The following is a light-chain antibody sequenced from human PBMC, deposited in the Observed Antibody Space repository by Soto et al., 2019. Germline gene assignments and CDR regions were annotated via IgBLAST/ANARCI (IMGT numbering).Light chain of an antibody. CDR1: QGIRNA. J-gene: IGKJ1*01. CDR3: LQDFTYPRT. Sequence: AIQMTQSPSSVSASVGDRVTITCWASQGIRNALGWYQQKPGKAPKLRIYSASSLQSGVPSRFSGSGSRTDFILTISGLQPEDFATYFCLQDFTYPRTFGQGTKV. CDR2: SAS. V-gene: IGKV1-6*01.